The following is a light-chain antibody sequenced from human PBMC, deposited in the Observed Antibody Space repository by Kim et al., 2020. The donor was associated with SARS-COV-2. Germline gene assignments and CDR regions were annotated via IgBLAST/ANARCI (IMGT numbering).Light chain of an antibody. V-gene: IGLV1-51*01. Sequence: GQKVTVSCSASSSNIGNNYISWYQQLTETAPILLSYDKNKRPSGIPDRFSGSKSGTSATLGITGLQTGDEADYYCGTWDSSLSAVVFGGGTKLTVL. CDR2: DKN. CDR3: GTWDSSLSAVV. CDR1: SSNIGNNY. J-gene: IGLJ2*01.